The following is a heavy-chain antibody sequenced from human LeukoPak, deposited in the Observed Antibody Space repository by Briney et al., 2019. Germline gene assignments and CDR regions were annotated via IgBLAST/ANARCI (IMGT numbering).Heavy chain of an antibody. CDR1: GYSISSGYY. CDR2: IYHSGST. V-gene: IGHV4-38-2*02. D-gene: IGHD3-22*01. Sequence: SETLSLTCTVSGYSISSGYYWGWIRQPPGKGLEWIGSIYHSGSTYYNPSLKSRVTISVDTSKNQFSLKLSSVTAADTAVYYCARPRGPVYYDSSGYLYWGQGTLVTVSS. CDR3: ARPRGPVYYDSSGYLY. J-gene: IGHJ4*02.